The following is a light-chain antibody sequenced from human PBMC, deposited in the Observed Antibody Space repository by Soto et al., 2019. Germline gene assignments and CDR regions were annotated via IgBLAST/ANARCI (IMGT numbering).Light chain of an antibody. Sequence: EIVLTQSPGTLSLSPGERARLSCRASHSITGNYLAWYQQKPGQAPRLLVYAASTRATGMPDRFSGSGSGTDFTLTISRLEPEDFAVYHCQHYGDSSWTFGQGTKVEIK. CDR2: AAS. J-gene: IGKJ1*01. CDR3: QHYGDSSWT. V-gene: IGKV3-20*01. CDR1: HSITGNY.